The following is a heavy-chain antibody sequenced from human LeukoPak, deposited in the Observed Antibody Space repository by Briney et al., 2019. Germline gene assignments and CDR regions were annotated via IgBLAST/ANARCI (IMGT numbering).Heavy chain of an antibody. CDR1: GFTFSSYW. Sequence: GGSLRLSCAASGFTFSSYWMHWVRHVPGKGLVWVSRIKSDGSSTSYADSVKGRFTMSRDNAKNTLYLQMNSLRAEDTAVYYCARDSERYFDWLLPNYYYYGMDVWGQGTTVTVSS. CDR3: ARDSERYFDWLLPNYYYYGMDV. CDR2: IKSDGSST. V-gene: IGHV3-74*01. J-gene: IGHJ6*02. D-gene: IGHD3-9*01.